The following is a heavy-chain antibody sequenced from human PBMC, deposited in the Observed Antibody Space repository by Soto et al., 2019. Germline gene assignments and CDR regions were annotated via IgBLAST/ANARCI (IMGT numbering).Heavy chain of an antibody. J-gene: IGHJ6*01. CDR1: GGTFSSYA. D-gene: IGHD1-7*01. CDR3: ARVSRTGTTSSTTNRYYYYRMDV. V-gene: IGHV1-69*13. Sequence: SVKVSCKASGGTFSSYAISWVRQAPGQGLEWMGGIIPILGTANYAQKFQGRVTITADESTSTAYMELSSLRSEDTAVYYCARVSRTGTTSSTTNRYYYYRMDVWRQGTTV. CDR2: IIPILGTA.